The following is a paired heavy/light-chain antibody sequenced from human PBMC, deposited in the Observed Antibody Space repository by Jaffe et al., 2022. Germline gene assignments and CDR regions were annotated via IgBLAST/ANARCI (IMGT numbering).Light chain of an antibody. CDR2: WAS. CDR1: QSILKSSNNKNY. CDR3: QQYWNTPLT. J-gene: IGKJ3*01. Sequence: DIVMTQSPDSLAVSLGERATIHCKSSQSILKSSNNKNYLAWYQQKPGQPPKLLMYWASTRESGVPDRFSGSGSGTDFTLTISSLQAEDVAVYYCQQYWNTPLTFGPGTKVDIK. V-gene: IGKV4-1*01.
Heavy chain of an antibody. CDR2: ISNSGRDT. Sequence: EVQLLESGGGLEQPGGSLRLSCAASGFTFSTYAMNWVRQAPGRGLEWVSLISNSGRDTYYADSVKGRFTISRDNSRNTLFLQMNSLRVEDTAIYYCAKDPGDRWYFDLWGRGTLVTVSS. CDR1: GFTFSTYA. V-gene: IGHV3-23*01. CDR3: AKDPGDRWYFDL. D-gene: IGHD3-16*01. J-gene: IGHJ2*01.